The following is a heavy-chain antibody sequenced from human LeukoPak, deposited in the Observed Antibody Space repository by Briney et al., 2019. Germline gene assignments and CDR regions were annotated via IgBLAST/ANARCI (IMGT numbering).Heavy chain of an antibody. Sequence: GASLQISCKGSGYSFTSYWIGWVRQMPGKGLEWMGIIYPGDSDTRYGPSFQGQVTISADKSISTAYLQWSSLKASDTAMYYCARRQYYGSGSYYKWYYFDYWGQGTLVTVSS. CDR2: IYPGDSDT. V-gene: IGHV5-51*01. CDR1: GYSFTSYW. J-gene: IGHJ4*02. D-gene: IGHD3-10*01. CDR3: ARRQYYGSGSYYKWYYFDY.